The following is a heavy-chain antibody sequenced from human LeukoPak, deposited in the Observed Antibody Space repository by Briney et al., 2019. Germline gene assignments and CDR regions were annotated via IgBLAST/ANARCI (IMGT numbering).Heavy chain of an antibody. CDR2: INPSGGST. CDR1: GYTFTSYY. Sequence: GASVKASCKASGYTFTSYYMHWVRQAPGQGLEWMGIINPSGGSTSYAQKFQGRVTITADKSTSTAYMELSSLRAEDTAVYYCARGVSGGLDYWGQGTLVTVSS. V-gene: IGHV1-46*01. J-gene: IGHJ4*02. CDR3: ARGVSGGLDY. D-gene: IGHD6-13*01.